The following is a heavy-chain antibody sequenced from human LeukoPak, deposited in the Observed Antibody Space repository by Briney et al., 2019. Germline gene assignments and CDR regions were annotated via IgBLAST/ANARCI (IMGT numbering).Heavy chain of an antibody. V-gene: IGHV4-4*07. CDR2: IYTSGST. D-gene: IGHD2-15*01. Sequence: SETLSLTCTVSGGSISSYYWSWIRQPAGKGLVWVGRIYTSGSTNYNPSLKSRVTMSVDTSKNQFSLKLSSVTAADTAVYYCARDLCSGGSCYLRYWGQGTLVTVPS. CDR3: ARDLCSGGSCYLRY. CDR1: GGSISSYY. J-gene: IGHJ4*02.